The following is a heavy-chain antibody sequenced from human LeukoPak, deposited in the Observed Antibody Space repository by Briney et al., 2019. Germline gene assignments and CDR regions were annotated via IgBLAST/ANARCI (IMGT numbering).Heavy chain of an antibody. D-gene: IGHD3-22*01. CDR3: ANFNYYDSSGYLDAFDI. CDR1: GFTFSSYE. J-gene: IGHJ3*02. CDR2: ISSSSSYI. Sequence: PGGSLRLSCAASGFTFSSYEMNWVRQAPGKGLEWVSSISSSSSYIYYADSVKGRFTISRDNAKNSLYLQMNSLRAEDTAVYYCANFNYYDSSGYLDAFDIWGQGTMVTVSS. V-gene: IGHV3-21*01.